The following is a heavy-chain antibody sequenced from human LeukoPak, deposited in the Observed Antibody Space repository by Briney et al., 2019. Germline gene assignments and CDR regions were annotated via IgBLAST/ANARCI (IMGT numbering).Heavy chain of an antibody. V-gene: IGHV3-30-3*01. J-gene: IGHJ4*02. CDR1: GFTFSSYA. CDR3: ARDSPPQWELLIGIFDY. Sequence: GGSLRLSCAASGFTFSSYAMHWVRQAPGKGLEWVAVISYDGSNKYYADSVKGRFTISRDNSKNTLYLQMNSLRAEDTAVYYCARDSPPQWELLIGIFDYWGQGTLVIVSS. CDR2: ISYDGSNK. D-gene: IGHD1-26*01.